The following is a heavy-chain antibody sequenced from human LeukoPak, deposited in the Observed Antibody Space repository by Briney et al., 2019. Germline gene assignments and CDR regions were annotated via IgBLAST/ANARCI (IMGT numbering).Heavy chain of an antibody. CDR2: INHSGST. CDR3: ARGRQTYYYDSSGNGPFDY. CDR1: GGSFSGYY. V-gene: IGHV4-34*01. J-gene: IGHJ4*02. Sequence: SETLSLTCAVYGGSFSGYYWSWIRQPPGKGLEWIGEINHSGSTNYNPSLKSRVTISVDTSKNQFSLKLRSVTAADTAVYYCARGRQTYYYDSSGNGPFDYWGQGTLVTVSS. D-gene: IGHD3-22*01.